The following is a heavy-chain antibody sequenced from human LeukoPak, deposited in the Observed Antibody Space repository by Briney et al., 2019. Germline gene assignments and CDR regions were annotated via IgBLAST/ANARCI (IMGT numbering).Heavy chain of an antibody. V-gene: IGHV3-23*01. J-gene: IGHJ4*01. D-gene: IGHD3-16*01. CDR3: TKGTLGGGFNF. CDR2: ISGSGGST. CDR1: GFTFSNYG. Sequence: GGTLRLSCAASGFTFSNYGMSWVRQAPGKGLEWVSVISGSGGSTYYADSVKGRFTISRDNSMHTLYLQMNSLRAEDTAVYYCTKGTLGGGFNFWGHGTLVTVSS.